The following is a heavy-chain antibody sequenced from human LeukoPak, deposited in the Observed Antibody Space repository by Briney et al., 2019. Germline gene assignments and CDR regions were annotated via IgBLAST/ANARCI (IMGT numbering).Heavy chain of an antibody. J-gene: IGHJ6*02. V-gene: IGHV4-34*01. CDR2: INHSGST. CDR3: ARVPNHYYYGMDV. CDR1: GGSFSGYY. Sequence: PSETLSLTCAVYGGSFSGYYWSWIRQPPGKGLEWIGEINHSGSTNYNPSLKSRVTISVDTSKSQFSLKLSSVTAADTAVYYCARVPNHYYYGMDVWGQGTTVTVSS.